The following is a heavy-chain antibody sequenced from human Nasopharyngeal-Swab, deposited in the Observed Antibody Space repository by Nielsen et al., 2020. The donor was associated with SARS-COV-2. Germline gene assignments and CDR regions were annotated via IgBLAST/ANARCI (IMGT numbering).Heavy chain of an antibody. CDR3: VGRSRYGDYYYYYYGMDV. CDR1: GVSISISCYY. CDR2: IYYSGST. D-gene: IGHD6-13*01. Sequence: SETLSLACTVSGVSISISCYYWVWLRQPPGKGLEWIGSIYYSGSTYYNPSLKSRVTISVDTSKNQFSLKLSSVTAAETAVYYCVGRSRYGDYYYYYYGMDVWGKGTTVTVSS. J-gene: IGHJ6*04. V-gene: IGHV4-39*07.